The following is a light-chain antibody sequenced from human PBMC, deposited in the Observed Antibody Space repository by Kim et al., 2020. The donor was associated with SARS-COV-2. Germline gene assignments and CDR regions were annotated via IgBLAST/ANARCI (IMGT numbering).Light chain of an antibody. CDR1: SLRSYY. CDR3: NSRDSSGNHYV. J-gene: IGLJ1*01. V-gene: IGLV3-19*01. CDR2: GKN. Sequence: SSELTQDPAVSVALGQTVRITCQGDSLRSYYASWYQQKPGQAPVLVIYGKNNRPSGIPDRFSGSIPGNTAPLTITGAQAEDEADYYCNSRDSSGNHYVFG.